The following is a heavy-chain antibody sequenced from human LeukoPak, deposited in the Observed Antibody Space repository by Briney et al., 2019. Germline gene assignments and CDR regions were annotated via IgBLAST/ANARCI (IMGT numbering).Heavy chain of an antibody. CDR1: GFTFSGSA. CDR3: TSVSGWEDRDFDY. Sequence: PGGSLRLSCAASGFTFSGSAMHWVRQASGKGLEWVGRIRSKANSYATAYAASVKGRFTISRDDSKNTAYLQMNSLKTEDTAVYYCTSVSGWEDRDFDYWGQGTLVTVSS. D-gene: IGHD6-19*01. J-gene: IGHJ4*02. V-gene: IGHV3-73*01. CDR2: IRSKANSYAT.